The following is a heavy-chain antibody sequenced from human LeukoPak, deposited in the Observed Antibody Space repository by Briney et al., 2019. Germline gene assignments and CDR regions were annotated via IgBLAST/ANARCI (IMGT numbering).Heavy chain of an antibody. Sequence: SETLSLTCTVSGGSTTIISYYWGWVRQPPGKGLEWIGSIYHSGHTYYNPSLKSRVTIFVDTSQNQFSLKLSSVTAADTDVYYCARQRRFGEPWYFDYWGQGALVTVSS. D-gene: IGHD3-10*01. V-gene: IGHV4-39*01. CDR3: ARQRRFGEPWYFDY. CDR1: GGSTTIISYY. CDR2: IYHSGHT. J-gene: IGHJ4*02.